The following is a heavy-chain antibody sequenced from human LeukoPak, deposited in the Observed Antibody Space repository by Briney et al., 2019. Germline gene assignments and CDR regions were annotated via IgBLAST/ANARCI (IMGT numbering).Heavy chain of an antibody. CDR2: ISGSGGRT. Sequence: GGSLRLSCAASGLTFSSNAMSWVRQAPGKGLEWVSGISGSGGRTSYAGSVKGRFTISRDNSKNTLYLQMNSLRAEDTAVYYCAKRGDDPIRFDYWGQGTLVTVSS. CDR3: AKRGDDPIRFDY. CDR1: GLTFSSNA. J-gene: IGHJ4*02. D-gene: IGHD2-21*01. V-gene: IGHV3-23*01.